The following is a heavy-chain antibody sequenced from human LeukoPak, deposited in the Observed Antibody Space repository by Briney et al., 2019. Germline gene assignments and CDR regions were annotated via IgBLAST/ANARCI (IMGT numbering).Heavy chain of an antibody. J-gene: IGHJ2*01. CDR2: ISGSGGST. D-gene: IGHD2-2*01. Sequence: PGGSLRLSCAASGFTFSSYGMSWVRQAPGKGREWVAAISGSGGSTYYADSVKGRFTISRDNSKNTLYLQMNSLRAEDTAVYYCAKGPPGYCSSTSCYLNWYFDLWGRGTLVTVSS. V-gene: IGHV3-23*01. CDR3: AKGPPGYCSSTSCYLNWYFDL. CDR1: GFTFSSYG.